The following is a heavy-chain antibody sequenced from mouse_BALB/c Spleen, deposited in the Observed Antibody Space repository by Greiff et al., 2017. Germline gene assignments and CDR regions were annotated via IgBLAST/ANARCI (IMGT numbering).Heavy chain of an antibody. CDR3: ARHKTTEYFDY. CDR1: GFTFSSYT. CDR2: ISNGGGST. Sequence: EVQLVESGGGLVQPGGSLKLSCAASGFTFSSYTMSWVRQTPEKRLEWVAYISNGGGSTYYSDTVKGRFTISRDNAKNTLYLQMSSLKSEDTAMYYCARHKTTEYFDYWGQGTTLTVSS. V-gene: IGHV5-12-2*01. J-gene: IGHJ2*01. D-gene: IGHD1-1*01.